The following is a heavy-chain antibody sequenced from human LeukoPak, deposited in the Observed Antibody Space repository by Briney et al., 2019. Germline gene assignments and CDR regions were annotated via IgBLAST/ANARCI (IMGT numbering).Heavy chain of an antibody. CDR3: ARERVAATNGFDY. CDR1: GGSISSSSYY. CDR2: IYYSGST. D-gene: IGHD2-15*01. Sequence: PSETLSLTCTVSGGSISSSSYYWGWIRQPPGKGLEWIGSIYYSGSTYYNPSLKSRVTISVDTSKNQFSLKLSSVTAADTAVYYCARERVAATNGFDYWGQGTLVTVSS. V-gene: IGHV4-39*02. J-gene: IGHJ4*02.